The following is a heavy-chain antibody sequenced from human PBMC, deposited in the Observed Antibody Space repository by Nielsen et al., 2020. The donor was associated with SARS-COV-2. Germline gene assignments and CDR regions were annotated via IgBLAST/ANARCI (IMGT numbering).Heavy chain of an antibody. CDR3: AREDYTTSLTYYHGMDV. CDR2: ISTYSGDT. Sequence: ASVKVSCKASGYTFTDYYIHWVRQAPGQGLEWMGRISTYSGDTKYAEKFQGRVILTTDRSTSTVYMEMRGLRSDDTAVYYCAREDYTTSLTYYHGMDVWGQGTTIIVSS. D-gene: IGHD2/OR15-2a*01. V-gene: IGHV1-2*06. J-gene: IGHJ6*02. CDR1: GYTFTDYY.